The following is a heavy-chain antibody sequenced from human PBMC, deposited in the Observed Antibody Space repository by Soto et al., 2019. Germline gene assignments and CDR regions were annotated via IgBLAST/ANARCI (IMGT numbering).Heavy chain of an antibody. CDR1: GGSISSGDYY. Sequence: QVQLQESGPGLVKPSQTLSLTCTVSGGSISSGDYYWSWIRQPPGKGLEWIGYIYYSGSTYYNPSXXRXVXXPVATSKNQFSLKLSSVTAADPAVYYCARDGDYGYWGQGTLVTVSS. J-gene: IGHJ4*02. D-gene: IGHD4-17*01. CDR3: ARDGDYGY. CDR2: IYYSGST. V-gene: IGHV4-30-4*01.